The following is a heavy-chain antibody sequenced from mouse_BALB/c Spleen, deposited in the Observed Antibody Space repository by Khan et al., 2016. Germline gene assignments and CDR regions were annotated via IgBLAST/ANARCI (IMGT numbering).Heavy chain of an antibody. J-gene: IGHJ2*01. CDR3: ARSGDYGSHDY. D-gene: IGHD1-1*01. V-gene: IGHV1-7*01. CDR2: INPSTGYT. Sequence: QVQLKESGAELAKPGASVKMSCKATGYTFTSYWMHWVKQRPGQGLEWIGYINPSTGYTEYNQKFKDKATLTADKSSSTAYMQLSSLTSEDSAVXYCARSGDYGSHDYWGQGTTLTVSS. CDR1: GYTFTSYW.